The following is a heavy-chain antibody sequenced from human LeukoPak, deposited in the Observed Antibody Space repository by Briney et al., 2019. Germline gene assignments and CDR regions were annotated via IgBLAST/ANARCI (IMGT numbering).Heavy chain of an antibody. CDR1: GFTFSSYA. CDR3: AKASAMIVVVSKHFDY. CDR2: ISSSGSTI. V-gene: IGHV3-48*04. Sequence: GGSLRLSCAASGFTFSSYAINWVRQAPGKGLEWVSYISSSGSTIYYADSVKGRFTISRDNAKNSLYLEMNSLRGEDTAVYYCAKASAMIVVVSKHFDYWGQGTLVTVSS. D-gene: IGHD3-22*01. J-gene: IGHJ4*02.